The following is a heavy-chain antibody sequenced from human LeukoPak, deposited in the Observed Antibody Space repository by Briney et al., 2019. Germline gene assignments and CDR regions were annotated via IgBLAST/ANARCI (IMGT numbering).Heavy chain of an antibody. CDR1: GYSISSGYY. V-gene: IGHV4-38-2*02. Sequence: SETLSLTCTVSGYSISSGYYWGWIRQPPGKGLEWIGSIYHSGSTYYNPSFKSRVTISVDTSKNQFSLKLTSVTAADTAVYYCARGIVATLGYFDYWGQGTLVTVSS. CDR3: ARGIVATLGYFDY. D-gene: IGHD5-12*01. CDR2: IYHSGST. J-gene: IGHJ4*02.